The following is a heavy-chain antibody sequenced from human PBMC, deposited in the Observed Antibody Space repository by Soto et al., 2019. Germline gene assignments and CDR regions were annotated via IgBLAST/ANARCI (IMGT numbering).Heavy chain of an antibody. CDR3: TTSRGSIVPAATYNWFDP. Sequence: PSETLSLTCTVSGGSISSGDYCWSWIRQPPGKGLEWIGYIYYSGSTYYNPSLKSRVTISVDTSKNQFSLKLSSVTAADTAVYYCTTSRGSIVPAATYNWFDPWGQGTLVTVSS. D-gene: IGHD2-2*01. J-gene: IGHJ5*02. CDR1: GGSISSGDYC. CDR2: IYYSGST. V-gene: IGHV4-30-4*01.